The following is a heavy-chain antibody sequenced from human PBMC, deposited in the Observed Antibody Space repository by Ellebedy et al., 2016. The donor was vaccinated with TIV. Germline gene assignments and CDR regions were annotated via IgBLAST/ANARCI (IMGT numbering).Heavy chain of an antibody. CDR1: GYTFTSYG. Sequence: ASVKVSCKASGYTFTSYGISWVRQAPGQGLEWMGWISAYNGNTNYAQTLQGRITITTDTSTSTAYMELRSLRSDDTAVYYCAREEELWFGEKLGGMDVWGQGTTVTVSS. J-gene: IGHJ6*02. CDR2: ISAYNGNT. CDR3: AREEELWFGEKLGGMDV. D-gene: IGHD3-10*01. V-gene: IGHV1-18*04.